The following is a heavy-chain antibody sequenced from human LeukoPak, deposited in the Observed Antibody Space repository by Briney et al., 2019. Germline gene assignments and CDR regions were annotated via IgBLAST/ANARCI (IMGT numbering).Heavy chain of an antibody. CDR1: GFTFSNYA. J-gene: IGHJ4*02. D-gene: IGHD3-9*01. V-gene: IGHV3-23*01. Sequence: GGSLRLACASSGFTFSNYAMNWVLQAPGKGLEWVSGVSGNGGRTDYADSVKGRFTISRDNSKNSLFLQMNSLRAEDTAIYYCFKGVNGAYDILTGNDYWGQGTLVTVSS. CDR3: FKGVNGAYDILTGNDY. CDR2: VSGNGGRT.